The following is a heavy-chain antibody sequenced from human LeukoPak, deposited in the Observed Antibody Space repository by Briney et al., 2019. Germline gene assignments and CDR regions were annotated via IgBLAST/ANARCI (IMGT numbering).Heavy chain of an antibody. CDR3: VKDNPLDY. D-gene: IGHD1-14*01. V-gene: IGHV3-23*01. J-gene: IGHJ4*02. Sequence: PGGSLRLSCAASGFTFSSHGINWVRQAPGKGLEWVSGISPSGSISYYADSVKGRFTISRDNSKNTVSLQMNSLRAEDTALYYCVKDNPLDYWGRGTLVIVSS. CDR2: ISPSGSIS. CDR1: GFTFSSHG.